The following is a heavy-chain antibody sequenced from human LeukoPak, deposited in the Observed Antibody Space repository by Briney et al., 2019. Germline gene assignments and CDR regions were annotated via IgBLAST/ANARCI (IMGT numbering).Heavy chain of an antibody. V-gene: IGHV3-30-3*01. J-gene: IGHJ4*02. CDR2: ISYDGTEK. CDR3: ARDGHGVPLDY. D-gene: IGHD4-17*01. Sequence: GSSLRLSCAASGLSFSSYAMHWVRQAPGKGLEWVAVISYDGTEKYYGDSVKGRFTISRGNSKNTLYLQMNSLRAEDTALYYCARDGHGVPLDYWGQGTLVTVSP. CDR1: GLSFSSYA.